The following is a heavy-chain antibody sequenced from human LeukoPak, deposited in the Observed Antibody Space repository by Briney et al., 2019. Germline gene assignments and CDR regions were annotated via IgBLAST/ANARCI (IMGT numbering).Heavy chain of an antibody. Sequence: AGSPRLSCVASGFTFSAFAMSWVRQAPGEGLEWVSGISSSGDSTYYADSVKGRFTISRDNSKKTLYLQMSDLRAEDTAVYYCARDRTSVIAAAGNWFDPWGQGTLVIASA. J-gene: IGHJ5*02. CDR2: ISSSGDST. D-gene: IGHD6-13*01. CDR1: GFTFSAFA. V-gene: IGHV3-23*01. CDR3: ARDRTSVIAAAGNWFDP.